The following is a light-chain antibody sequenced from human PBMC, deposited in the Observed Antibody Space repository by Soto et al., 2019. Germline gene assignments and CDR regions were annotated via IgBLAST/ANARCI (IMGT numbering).Light chain of an antibody. CDR2: GNS. CDR3: QSYDSSLRVYV. CDR1: SSNIGAGYD. V-gene: IGLV1-40*01. J-gene: IGLJ1*01. Sequence: QLVLTQPPSVSGAPGQRVTISCTGSSSNIGAGYDVHWYQQFPGTAPKLLIYGNSNRPSGVPDRFSASKSGTSASLAITGLQAEDEADYCCQSYDSSLRVYVFGTGTKLTVL.